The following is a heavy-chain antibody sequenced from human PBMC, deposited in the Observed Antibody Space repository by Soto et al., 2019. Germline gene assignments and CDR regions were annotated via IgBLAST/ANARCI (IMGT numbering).Heavy chain of an antibody. CDR1: GFTFSSYW. Sequence: EVQLVESGGGLVQPGGSLRLSCAASGFTFSSYWMSWVRQAPGKGLEWVANIKQDGSEKYYVDSVKGRFTISRDNAKNSLYLQMNRLRAEDTAVYYCARDESGSYGGDFDYWGQGTLVTVSS. V-gene: IGHV3-7*05. D-gene: IGHD1-26*01. J-gene: IGHJ4*02. CDR2: IKQDGSEK. CDR3: ARDESGSYGGDFDY.